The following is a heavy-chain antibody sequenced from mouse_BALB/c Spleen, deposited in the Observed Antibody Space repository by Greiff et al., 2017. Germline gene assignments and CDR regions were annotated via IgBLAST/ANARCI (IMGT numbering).Heavy chain of an antibody. Sequence: VQLQQSAAELARPGASVKMSCTASGYTFTSYTMHWVKQRPGQGLEWIGYINPSSGYTEYNQKFKDKTTLTADKSSSTAYMQLSSLTSEDYAVYYCARGSSYRAMDYGGQGTSVTVSS. V-gene: IGHV1-4*02. J-gene: IGHJ4*01. D-gene: IGHD1-1*01. CDR3: ARGSSYRAMDY. CDR1: GYTFTSYT. CDR2: INPSSGYT.